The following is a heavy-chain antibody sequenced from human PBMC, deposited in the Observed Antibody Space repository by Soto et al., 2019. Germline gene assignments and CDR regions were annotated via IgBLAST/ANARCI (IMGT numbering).Heavy chain of an antibody. CDR3: ARYIGGYPLLSYYYYGMDV. V-gene: IGHV4-59*08. D-gene: IGHD5-12*01. CDR1: GGSISSYY. CDR2: IYYSGST. Sequence: PSETLSLTCTVSGGSISSYYWSWIRQPPGKGLEWIGYIYYSGSTNYNPSLKSRVTISVDTSKNQFSLKLSSVTAADTAVYYCARYIGGYPLLSYYYYGMDVWGQGTTVTVS. J-gene: IGHJ6*02.